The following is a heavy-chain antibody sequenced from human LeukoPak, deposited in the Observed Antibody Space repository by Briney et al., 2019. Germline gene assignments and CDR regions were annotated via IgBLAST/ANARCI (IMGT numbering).Heavy chain of an antibody. Sequence: PGGSLRLSCAASGFTFSSYAMSWVRQAPGKGLEWVSAISGSGGSTYYADSVKGRFTISRDNSKNTLYLQMNSLRAEDTAIYYCAKDPGGYYYYFDYWGQGTLVTVSS. V-gene: IGHV3-23*01. D-gene: IGHD3-3*01. CDR1: GFTFSSYA. CDR2: ISGSGGST. CDR3: AKDPGGYYYYFDY. J-gene: IGHJ4*02.